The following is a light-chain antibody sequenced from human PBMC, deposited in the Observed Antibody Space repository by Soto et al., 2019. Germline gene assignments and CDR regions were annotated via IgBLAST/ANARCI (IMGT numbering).Light chain of an antibody. CDR2: DVI. J-gene: IGLJ1*01. CDR3: CSCAGTRTCV. CDR1: STDVGVSTY. Sequence: QSVLAQPHSVSGSPGQSVTISCTGTSTDVGVSTYVSWYQRHPGKVPKLIIFDVIRRPSGVPDRFSGSKSGNTASLTISGLQDEDEADYYCCSCAGTRTCVFGTGTKVTVL. V-gene: IGLV2-11*01.